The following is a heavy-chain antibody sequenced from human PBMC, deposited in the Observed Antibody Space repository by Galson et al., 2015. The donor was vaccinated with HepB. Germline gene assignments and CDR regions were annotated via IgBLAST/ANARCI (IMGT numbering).Heavy chain of an antibody. CDR3: AVRRMDIVATGDLDY. Sequence: SVKVSCKASGYTFTSYAMHWVRQAPGQRLEWMGWINAGNGNTKYSQKFQGRVTITRDTSASTAYMELSSLRSEDTAVYYCAVRRMDIVATGDLDYWGQGTLVTVSS. V-gene: IGHV1-3*01. CDR2: INAGNGNT. J-gene: IGHJ4*02. D-gene: IGHD5-12*01. CDR1: GYTFTSYA.